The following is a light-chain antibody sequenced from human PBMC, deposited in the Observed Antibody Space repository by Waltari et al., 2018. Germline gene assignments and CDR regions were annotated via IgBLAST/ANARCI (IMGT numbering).Light chain of an antibody. CDR3: SSYTSISTSVV. CDR1: SSDVGGYDF. Sequence: QSALTQPASVSGSPGQSITISCTGTSSDVGGYDFVSWYHQYPGKAPKLVIYDVYYRPSGVSHRFSASKSGNTASRTISGLQTEDEADYYCSSYTSISTSVVFGGGTKLTVL. V-gene: IGLV2-14*03. J-gene: IGLJ2*01. CDR2: DVY.